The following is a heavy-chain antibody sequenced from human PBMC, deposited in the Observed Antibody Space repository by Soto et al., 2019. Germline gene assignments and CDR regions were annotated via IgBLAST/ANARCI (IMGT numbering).Heavy chain of an antibody. CDR3: ANDHLWYDSGGWPPLGLDA. V-gene: IGHV3-23*01. Sequence: EVQLLESGGGFVQPGGSLRLSCAASGFTFSSYAMSWVRQAPGKGLVWVSAITAYGDSTHYADSVKGRFTISRDSPKNTLYLQMDSLRAEDTAVNYCANDHLWYDSGGWPPLGLDAWGKGTMVTVSS. CDR1: GFTFSSYA. CDR2: ITAYGDST. J-gene: IGHJ5*02. D-gene: IGHD3-22*01.